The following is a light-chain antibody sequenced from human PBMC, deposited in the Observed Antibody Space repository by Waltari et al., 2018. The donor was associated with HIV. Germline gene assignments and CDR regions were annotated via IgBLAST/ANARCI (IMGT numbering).Light chain of an antibody. CDR3: QQYYSTPRT. Sequence: DIVMTQSPDSLAVSLGERATINCKSSQTVLYNSNNKNYLAWYQHKSGQPPRLLIYWASTRESGVPDRFSGSGSGTDFTLTISSLQAEDVAVYYCQQYYSTPRTFGQGTKVEIK. V-gene: IGKV4-1*01. CDR1: QTVLYNSNNKNY. CDR2: WAS. J-gene: IGKJ1*01.